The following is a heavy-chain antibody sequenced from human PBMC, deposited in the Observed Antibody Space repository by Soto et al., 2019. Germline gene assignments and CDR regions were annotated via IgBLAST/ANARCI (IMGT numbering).Heavy chain of an antibody. V-gene: IGHV2-5*02. Sequence: QITLKESGPTRVKPTQPLTLTCSFSGFSLTTRPVGVGWIRQSPGKALEWLAFAYWDDDNRYSPSLRSRLTDTKDTSKNQVVLTLTNMDPGDTATYYCGHRRGRGDWNGGYFDYWGQGTLVTVSS. J-gene: IGHJ4*02. CDR1: GFSLTTRPVG. D-gene: IGHD2-21*02. CDR3: GHRRGRGDWNGGYFDY. CDR2: AYWDDDN.